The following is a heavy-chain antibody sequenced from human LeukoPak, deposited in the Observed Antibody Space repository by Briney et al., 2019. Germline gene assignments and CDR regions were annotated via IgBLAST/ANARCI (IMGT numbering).Heavy chain of an antibody. V-gene: IGHV4-59*11. Sequence: SETLSLTCIVSGGSIGTLYWNWIRQVPGKGLEWIGFVDYHGNTKYNPSLKSRVTMSVDTSVDQVSLRLTSVTAADTAIYFCATASGRSFWLDPWGQGRLVTVSS. CDR3: ATASGRSFWLDP. CDR1: GGSIGTLY. CDR2: VDYHGNT. D-gene: IGHD2-15*01. J-gene: IGHJ5*02.